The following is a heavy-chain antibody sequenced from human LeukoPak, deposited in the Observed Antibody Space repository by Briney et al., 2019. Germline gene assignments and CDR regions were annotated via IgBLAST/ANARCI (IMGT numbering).Heavy chain of an antibody. D-gene: IGHD1-1*01. V-gene: IGHV3-7*01. CDR3: ARGGTTFEH. J-gene: IGHJ4*02. CDR2: IKYDGNEK. Sequence: GGSLRLSCAASGFSFSVSWMSWVRQAPGKGLEWVANIKYDGNEKYYVDSVKGRFTISRDNAKNSLYLQMNSLRAEDTAVYYCARGGTTFEHWGQGTLVTVSS. CDR1: GFSFSVSW.